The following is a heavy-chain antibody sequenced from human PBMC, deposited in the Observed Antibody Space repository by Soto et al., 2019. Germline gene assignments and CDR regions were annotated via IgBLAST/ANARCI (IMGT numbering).Heavy chain of an antibody. CDR1: GFTFSDYA. CDR3: ARAPRRYCTSLSCLGLYGLDV. V-gene: IGHV3-30-3*01. D-gene: IGHD2-8*01. J-gene: IGHJ6*02. CDR2: ISFDGNIK. Sequence: QVQLVESGGGVVQPGRSLRLSCAASGFTFSDYAMHWVRHVPGQGLEWVAVISFDGNIKYDADSVKGRFTISRDNSKNTLFLQIARLKGEDTAVYSCARAPRRYCTSLSCLGLYGLDVWGQGTAVTVSS.